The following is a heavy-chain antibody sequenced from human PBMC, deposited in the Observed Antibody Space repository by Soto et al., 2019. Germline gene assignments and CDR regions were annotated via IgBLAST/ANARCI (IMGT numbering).Heavy chain of an antibody. CDR2: ISYDGSNK. CDR3: AKDRREWLVFDY. J-gene: IGHJ4*02. CDR1: GFTFSSYG. V-gene: IGHV3-30*18. Sequence: PGGSLRLSCAASGFTFSSYGMHWVRQAPGKGLEWVAVISYDGSNKYYADSVKGRFTISRDNSKNTLYLQMNSLRAEDTAVYYCAKDRREWLVFDYWGQGTLVTVSS. D-gene: IGHD6-19*01.